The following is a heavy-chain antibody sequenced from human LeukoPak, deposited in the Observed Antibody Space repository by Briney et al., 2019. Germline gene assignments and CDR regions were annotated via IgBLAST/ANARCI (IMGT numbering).Heavy chain of an antibody. CDR1: GGSISSSSYY. CDR2: IYYSGST. D-gene: IGHD6-13*01. CDR3: ARRAGTGYSSDY. Sequence: SETLSLTCIVSGGSISSSSYYWGWIRQPPGKGLEWIGSIYYSGSTYYNPSLKSRVTISVDTSKNQFSLKLSSVTAADTAVYYCARRAGTGYSSDYWGQGTLVTVSS. V-gene: IGHV4-39*01. J-gene: IGHJ4*02.